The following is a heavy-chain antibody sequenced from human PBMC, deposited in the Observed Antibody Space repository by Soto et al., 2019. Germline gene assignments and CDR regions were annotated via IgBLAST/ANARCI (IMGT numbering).Heavy chain of an antibody. CDR2: ISSNGGST. CDR3: VKASCSSTICHNWFDP. J-gene: IGHJ5*02. V-gene: IGHV3-64D*08. CDR1: GFTFSSYA. Sequence: GVSLRLSCSASGFTFSSYAMHWVRQAPGKGLEYVSAISSNGGSTYYADSVKGRFTISRDNSKNTLYLQMSSLRAEDTAVYYCVKASCSSTICHNWFDPWGQGTLVTVSS. D-gene: IGHD2-2*01.